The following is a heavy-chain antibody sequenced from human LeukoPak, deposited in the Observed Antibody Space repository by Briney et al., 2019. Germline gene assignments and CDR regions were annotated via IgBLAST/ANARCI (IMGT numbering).Heavy chain of an antibody. V-gene: IGHV4-59*11. CDR2: IYHSGST. CDR1: GASIRSHD. CDR3: ARDRYLSSSSGNSWGDWFDP. J-gene: IGHJ5*02. D-gene: IGHD6-13*01. Sequence: SETLSLTCTVSGASIRSHDWGWIRQPPGKGREWIGYIYHSGSTYYTPSLKSRVTISVDRSKNQFSLKLSSVTAADTAVYYCARDRYLSSSSGNSWGDWFDPWGQGTLVTVSS.